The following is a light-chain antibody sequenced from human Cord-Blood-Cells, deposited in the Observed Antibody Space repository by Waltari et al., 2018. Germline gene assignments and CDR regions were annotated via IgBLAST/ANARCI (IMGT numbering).Light chain of an antibody. CDR1: QSVSSY. V-gene: IGKV3-11*01. CDR3: QQRSNWPLT. CDR2: DAS. Sequence: EIVLTQSPATLSLSPGERATLSCRASQSVSSYLAWYQQKPGQAPMLLIYDASNRATGIPARFSGSGSGTDFTLTISSLEPEDCAVYYCQQRSNWPLTFGGGTKVEIK. J-gene: IGKJ4*01.